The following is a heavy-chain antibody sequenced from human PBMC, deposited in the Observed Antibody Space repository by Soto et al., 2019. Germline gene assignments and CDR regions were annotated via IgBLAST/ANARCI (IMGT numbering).Heavy chain of an antibody. V-gene: IGHV1-18*04. J-gene: IGHJ4*02. D-gene: IGHD6-19*01. CDR2: ISTYNGNT. Sequence: PGASVKVSCKTSAYTFTNSGICWVRQAPGQGLEWMGWISTYNGNTNYAQRFQGRVTMTKDTSTSTAYMELGSLTSDDTAVYYCGLGTRTFDLWGQGTLVTVSS. CDR1: AYTFTNSG. CDR3: GLGTRTFDL.